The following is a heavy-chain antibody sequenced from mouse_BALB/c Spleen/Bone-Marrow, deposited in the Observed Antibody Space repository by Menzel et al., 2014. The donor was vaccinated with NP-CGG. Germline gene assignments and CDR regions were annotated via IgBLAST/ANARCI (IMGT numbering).Heavy chain of an antibody. J-gene: IGHJ3*01. CDR2: INPSSGYT. Sequence: VQGVESAAELARPGASVKMSCKASGYTFTSYTMHWVKQRPGQGLEWIGYINPSSGYTDYNQKFKDKTTLTADKSSSTAYMQLSSLTSEDSAVYYCARGYYGSSTFAYWGQGTLVTVSA. CDR3: ARGYYGSSTFAY. CDR1: GYTFTSYT. D-gene: IGHD1-1*01. V-gene: IGHV1-4*02.